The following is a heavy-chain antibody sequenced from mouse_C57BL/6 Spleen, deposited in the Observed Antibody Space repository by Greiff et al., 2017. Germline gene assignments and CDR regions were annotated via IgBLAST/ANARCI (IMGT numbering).Heavy chain of an antibody. V-gene: IGHV1-15*01. CDR2: IDPETGGT. CDR1: GYTFTDYE. CDR3: TREDRNYDMDY. J-gene: IGHJ4*01. Sequence: QVQLQQSGAELVRPGASVTLSCKASGYTFTDYEMHWVKQTPVHGLEWIGAIDPETGGTAYNQKFKGKAILTADKSSSTAYMELRSLTSEDSAVYYYTREDRNYDMDYWGQGTSVTVAS.